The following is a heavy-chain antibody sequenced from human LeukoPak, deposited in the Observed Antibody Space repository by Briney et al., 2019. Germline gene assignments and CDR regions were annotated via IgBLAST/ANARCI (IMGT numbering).Heavy chain of an antibody. CDR1: GGSFSGYY. Sequence: PSETLSLTCAVYGGSFSGYYWSWIRQPPGKGLEWIGEINHSGSTNYNPSLKSRVTIPVDTSKNQFSLKLSSVTAADTAVYYCARGPPALGDYWGQGTLVTVSS. J-gene: IGHJ4*02. CDR3: ARGPPALGDY. D-gene: IGHD2-15*01. CDR2: INHSGST. V-gene: IGHV4-34*01.